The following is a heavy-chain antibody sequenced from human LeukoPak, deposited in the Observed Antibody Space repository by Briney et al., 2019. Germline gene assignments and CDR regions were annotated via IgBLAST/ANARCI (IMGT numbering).Heavy chain of an antibody. CDR1: GYTFTSYG. D-gene: IGHD4-17*01. V-gene: IGHV1-18*01. J-gene: IGHJ5*02. Sequence: ASVKVSCKASGYTFTSYGISWVRQAPGQGLEWMGWISAYNGNTNYAQKLQGRVTMTTDTSTSTAYMELRSLRSDDTVVYYCARLKTRYGDYVWFDPWGQGTLVTVSS. CDR3: ARLKTRYGDYVWFDP. CDR2: ISAYNGNT.